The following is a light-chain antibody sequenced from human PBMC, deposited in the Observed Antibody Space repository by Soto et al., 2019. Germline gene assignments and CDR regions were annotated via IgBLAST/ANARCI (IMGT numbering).Light chain of an antibody. Sequence: QAVVTQPASVSGSPGQSITISCTGSSSDVGGNKYVSWYQQYPGKAPKLMICDVSNRPSGVSNRFSGSKSGNTASLTISGLQAEDEADYYCSAFTGTTYVFGTGTKLTVL. V-gene: IGLV2-14*01. CDR2: DVS. J-gene: IGLJ1*01. CDR1: SSDVGGNKY. CDR3: SAFTGTTYV.